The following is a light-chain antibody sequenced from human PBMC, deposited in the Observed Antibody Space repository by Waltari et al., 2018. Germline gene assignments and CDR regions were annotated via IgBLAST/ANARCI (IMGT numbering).Light chain of an antibody. J-gene: IGKJ4*01. CDR1: QDLSNF. Sequence: QMTQIPPSLSASVGDRVTITCQASQDLSNFLNWYQQKPGRAPRLLSYETFNLETGVPSRFSGRGSGTDFSFSITSLQPEDIATYYCQQHDNLPVTFGGGTKVEIK. CDR3: QQHDNLPVT. CDR2: ETF. V-gene: IGKV1-33*01.